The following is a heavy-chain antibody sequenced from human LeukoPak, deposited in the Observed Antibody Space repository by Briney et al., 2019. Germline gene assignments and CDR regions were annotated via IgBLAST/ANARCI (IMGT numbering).Heavy chain of an antibody. CDR2: ISGSSSYI. D-gene: IGHD3-3*01. CDR3: ARDLAIFGVVMYNWFDP. V-gene: IGHV3-21*01. J-gene: IGHJ5*02. CDR1: GFTFSSYS. Sequence: AGGSLRLSCAASGFTFSSYSMNWVRQAPGKGLEWVSSISGSSSYIYYADSVKGRFTISRDNAKNSLYLQMNSLRAEDTAVYYCARDLAIFGVVMYNWFDPWGQGTLVTVSS.